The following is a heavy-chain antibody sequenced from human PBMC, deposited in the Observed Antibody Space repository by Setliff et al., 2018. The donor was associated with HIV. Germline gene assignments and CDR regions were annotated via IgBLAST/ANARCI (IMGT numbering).Heavy chain of an antibody. D-gene: IGHD3-10*01. Sequence: PGESLTISCKGSGYSFTSNWIGWVSQMPGKGLEWMGIIYPGDSDARYSPSFQGQVTISADKSISTAYLQWSSLKASDTAMYYCARAGSGSYYNAPHYWGQGTLVTVSS. CDR2: IYPGDSDA. V-gene: IGHV5-51*01. CDR1: GYSFTSNW. CDR3: ARAGSGSYYNAPHY. J-gene: IGHJ4*02.